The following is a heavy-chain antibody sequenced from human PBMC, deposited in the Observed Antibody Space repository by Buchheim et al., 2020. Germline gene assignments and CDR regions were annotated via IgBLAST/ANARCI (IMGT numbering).Heavy chain of an antibody. CDR2: ISAYNGNT. D-gene: IGHD3-10*01. CDR3: ARDFYYGSGSSYNWFDP. J-gene: IGHJ5*02. V-gene: IGHV1-18*01. Sequence: QVQLVQSGAEVKKPGASVKVSCKASGYTFTTYAISWVRQAPGQGLEWMGWISAYNGNTNYAQNLQGRVTMTTDPSTSTAYMELRSLRSDDTAMYYCARDFYYGSGSSYNWFDPWGQGTL. CDR1: GYTFTTYA.